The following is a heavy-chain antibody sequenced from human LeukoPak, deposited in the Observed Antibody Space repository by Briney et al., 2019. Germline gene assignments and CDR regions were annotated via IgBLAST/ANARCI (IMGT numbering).Heavy chain of an antibody. J-gene: IGHJ4*02. D-gene: IGHD3-22*01. V-gene: IGHV3-30*04. CDR1: GFTFSSYA. CDR3: ARWPNYYDSSGYWHYFDY. CDR2: ISYDGSNK. Sequence: GGSLRLSCAASGFTFSSYAMHWVRQAPGKGLEWVAVISYDGSNKYYADSVKGRFTISRGNSKNTLYLQMNSLRAEDTAVYYCARWPNYYDSSGYWHYFDYWGQGTLVTVSS.